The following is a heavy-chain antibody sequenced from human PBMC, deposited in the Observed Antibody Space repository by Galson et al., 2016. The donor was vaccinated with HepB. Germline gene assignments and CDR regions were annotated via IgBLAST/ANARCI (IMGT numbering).Heavy chain of an antibody. Sequence: SETLSLTCAVSGGSITRNYWWSWVRQPPGKGLEWIGEIYYSGGTNYNPSLKSRPTISVDESKNHFSLELTSVTAADTAVYYCARLSVYCGGGDCYYFDSWGQGTPVTVSS. J-gene: IGHJ4*02. CDR3: ARLSVYCGGGDCYYFDS. D-gene: IGHD2-21*02. V-gene: IGHV4-4*02. CDR1: GGSITRNYW. CDR2: IYYSGGT.